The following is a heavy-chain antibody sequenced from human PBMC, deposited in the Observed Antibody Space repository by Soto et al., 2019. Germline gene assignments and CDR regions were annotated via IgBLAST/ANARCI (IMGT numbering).Heavy chain of an antibody. CDR2: INHSGRV. D-gene: IGHD3-22*01. J-gene: IGHJ5*01. V-gene: IGHV4-34*01. CDR3: STRAYDTNGYYRFDP. CDR1: GGSFSGHS. Sequence: SKTLSLMCAVYGGSFSGHSWTWIRQSPGKGLEWIGDINHSGRVNYSPSLKSRVTISLDTSKNQFSLTLSAVTAADTAMYYCSTRAYDTNGYYRFDPWGQGTLVTVSS.